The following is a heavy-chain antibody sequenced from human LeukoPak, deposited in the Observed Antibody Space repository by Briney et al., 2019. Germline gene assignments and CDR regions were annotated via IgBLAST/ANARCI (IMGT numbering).Heavy chain of an antibody. J-gene: IGHJ6*03. V-gene: IGHV1-18*01. CDR1: GYTFTSYG. Sequence: ASVKVSCKASGYTFTSYGISWVRQAPGQGLEWMGWISAYNGNTNYAQKLQGRVTMTTDTSTSTAYMELRSLRSDDTAVYYCARDRSGWTNYFYYYMDVWGKGTTVTVSS. D-gene: IGHD6-19*01. CDR3: ARDRSGWTNYFYYYMDV. CDR2: ISAYNGNT.